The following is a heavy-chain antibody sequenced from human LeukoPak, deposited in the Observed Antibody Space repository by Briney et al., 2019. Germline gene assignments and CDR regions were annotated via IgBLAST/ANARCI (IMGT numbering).Heavy chain of an antibody. V-gene: IGHV3-7*01. CDR3: ARGWAAAGTMDY. Sequence: GGSLRLSCAASGFTFSAYWMSWVRQAPGKGLEWVANIKEDGSEKYYVDSVKGRFTISRDNAKNSLYLQMNNLRAEDTAVYYCARGWAAAGTMDYWGQGTLVTVSS. J-gene: IGHJ4*02. CDR2: IKEDGSEK. D-gene: IGHD6-13*01. CDR1: GFTFSAYW.